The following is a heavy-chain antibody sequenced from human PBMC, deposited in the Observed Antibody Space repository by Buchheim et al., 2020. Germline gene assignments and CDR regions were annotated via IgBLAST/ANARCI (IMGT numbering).Heavy chain of an antibody. Sequence: QVQLQESGPGLVKPSQTLSLTCAVSGGSISSGGYSWSWIRQPPGKGLEWIGYIYYSGGTYYNPSLRSRVTISVDTSKNQFSLKLSSVTAADTAVYYCAREYTGTTDYFDYWGQGTL. V-gene: IGHV4-30-4*07. D-gene: IGHD1-7*01. CDR3: AREYTGTTDYFDY. CDR1: GGSISSGGYS. CDR2: IYYSGGT. J-gene: IGHJ4*02.